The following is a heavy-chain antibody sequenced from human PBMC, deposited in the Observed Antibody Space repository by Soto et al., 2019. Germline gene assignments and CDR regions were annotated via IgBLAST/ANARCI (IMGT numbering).Heavy chain of an antibody. CDR3: ARDLEYIVVVTANGYYCSGIDV. Sequence: GGSLRLSCAASGFTFSSYAMHWVRQAPGKGLEWVAVISYDGSNKYYADSVKGRFTISRDNSKNTLYLQMNSLRAEDTAVYYCARDLEYIVVVTANGYYCSGIDVWGQGTTVTVSS. D-gene: IGHD2-21*02. CDR2: ISYDGSNK. V-gene: IGHV3-30-3*01. CDR1: GFTFSSYA. J-gene: IGHJ6*02.